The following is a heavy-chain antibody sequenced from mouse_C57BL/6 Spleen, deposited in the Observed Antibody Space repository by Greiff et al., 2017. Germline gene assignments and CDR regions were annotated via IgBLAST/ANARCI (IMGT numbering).Heavy chain of an antibody. CDR2: IYPGSGNT. J-gene: IGHJ4*01. V-gene: IGHV1-76*01. CDR3: ARSYDYDAMDY. Sequence: VQLQQSGAELVRPGASVKLSCKASGYTFTDYYINWVKQRPGQGLEWIARIYPGSGNTYYNEKFKGKATLTADKSSSTAYMQPSSLPSEDSAVYFCARSYDYDAMDYWGQGTSVTVSS. CDR1: GYTFTDYY.